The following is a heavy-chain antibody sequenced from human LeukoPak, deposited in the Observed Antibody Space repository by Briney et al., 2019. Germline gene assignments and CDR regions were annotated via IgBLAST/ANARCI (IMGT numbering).Heavy chain of an antibody. D-gene: IGHD2-2*01. CDR3: ANVDSSSTSCYHQTPGMDV. CDR2: ISGSGGNT. J-gene: IGHJ6*02. V-gene: IGHV3-23*01. CDR1: GFTFSSYA. Sequence: WVSLRLSCAASGFTFSSYAMSWVRQAPGNGREGFSAISGSGGNTDYADSGKGRFTISRDNSKNTLYLQMNSLRAEDTAVYYCANVDSSSTSCYHQTPGMDVWGQGTTVTVSS.